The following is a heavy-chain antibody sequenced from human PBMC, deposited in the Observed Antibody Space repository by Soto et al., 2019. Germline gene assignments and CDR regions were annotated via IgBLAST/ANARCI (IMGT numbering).Heavy chain of an antibody. Sequence: ASVKVSCKASGYTFTGYYLHWVRQAPGHGLEWVGWINPNSGNTKHAHVFQGMVTLTRDTSSNQFSLTMTSVSASDTSVYYCAIDWGPYWFESWGQGILVTVSS. J-gene: IGHJ5*01. CDR3: AIDWGPYWFES. V-gene: IGHV1-2*02. CDR2: INPNSGNT. D-gene: IGHD3-16*01. CDR1: GYTFTGYY.